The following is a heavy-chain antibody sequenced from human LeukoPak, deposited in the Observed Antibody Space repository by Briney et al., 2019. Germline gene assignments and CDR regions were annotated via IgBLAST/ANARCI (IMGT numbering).Heavy chain of an antibody. J-gene: IGHJ6*04. Sequence: GGSLRLSCAASGFTVSSNYMSWVRQAPGKGLEWVSVIYSGGSTYYADSVKGRFTISRDNSKNTLYLQMNSLRAEDTAVYYCARTGNHSYTGMNSGAKGPPATVS. CDR3: ARTGNHSYTGMNS. CDR2: IYSGGST. V-gene: IGHV3-66*01. CDR1: GFTVSSNY.